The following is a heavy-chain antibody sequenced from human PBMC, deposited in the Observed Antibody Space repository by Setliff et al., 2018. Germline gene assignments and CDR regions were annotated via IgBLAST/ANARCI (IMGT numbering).Heavy chain of an antibody. V-gene: IGHV3-21*01. CDR3: ASSSGWIPWIQH. D-gene: IGHD3-10*01. CDR1: GFTFSSYC. Sequence: NPGGSLRLSCVASGFTFSSYCMDWFRQAPGKGLEWVSSISYGSTYIYQSGSVRGRFTISRDDAKKSLYLQMNSLGAEDTALYYCASSSGWIPWIQHWGPGTLVTVS. CDR2: ISYGSTYI. J-gene: IGHJ1*01.